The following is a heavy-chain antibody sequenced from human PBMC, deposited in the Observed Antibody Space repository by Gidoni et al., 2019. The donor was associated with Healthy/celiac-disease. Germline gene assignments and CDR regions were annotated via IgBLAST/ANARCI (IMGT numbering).Heavy chain of an antibody. J-gene: IGHJ6*02. D-gene: IGHD3-10*01. CDR1: GFTFSSYG. CDR3: ARDRLSLRFGESNYGMDV. V-gene: IGHV3-33*01. CDR2: IWYDGSNK. Sequence: QVQLVESGGGVVQPGRSLRLSCAASGFTFSSYGLHWVRQAPGKGLEWVAVIWYDGSNKYYADSVKGRFTISRDNSKNTLYLQMNSLRAEDTAVYYCARDRLSLRFGESNYGMDVWGQGTTVTVSS.